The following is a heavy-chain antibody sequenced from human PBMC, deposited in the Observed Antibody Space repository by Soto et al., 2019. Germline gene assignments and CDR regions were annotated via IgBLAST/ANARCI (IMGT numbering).Heavy chain of an antibody. CDR2: VTPSGGS. D-gene: IGHD3-10*01. J-gene: IGHJ3*02. Sequence: SETLSLTCAVYGGSFNSYFWNWVRQPPGKGLEWIGEVTPSGGSNYNPSLKSRVTISKDTSKDQFSLKLTSVTAADTAVYYCTTSGRRWPDAFDIWAQGAMVTVSS. CDR3: TTSGRRWPDAFDI. CDR1: GGSFNSYF. V-gene: IGHV4-34*01.